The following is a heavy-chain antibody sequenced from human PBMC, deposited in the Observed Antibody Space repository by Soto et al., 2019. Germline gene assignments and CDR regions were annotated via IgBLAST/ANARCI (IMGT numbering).Heavy chain of an antibody. D-gene: IGHD6-13*01. V-gene: IGHV4-38-2*01. CDR3: ARVSSNYYYYYGMDV. Sequence: SETLSLSCAVSGYSISSGYYWGWIRQPPGKGLEWIGSIYHSGSTYYNPSLKSRVTISVDTSKNQFSLKLSSVTAADTAVYYCARVSSNYYYYYGMDVWGQGTTVTV. J-gene: IGHJ6*02. CDR2: IYHSGST. CDR1: GYSISSGYY.